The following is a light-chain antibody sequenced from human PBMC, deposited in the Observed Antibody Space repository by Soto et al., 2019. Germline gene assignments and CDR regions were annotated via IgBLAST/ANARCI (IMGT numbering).Light chain of an antibody. J-gene: IGLJ1*01. V-gene: IGLV1-44*01. CDR1: SSNIVANT. CDR2: NSN. Sequence: QSVLTQPPAASGSPGQGVSISCSGSSSNIVANTVSLYQHLPGTAPKLLISNSNQRPSGVPDRFSRSQSGTSASLAISGLQSEDEADYYCASWDDNLDGRSVFGTGTKLTVL. CDR3: ASWDDNLDGRSV.